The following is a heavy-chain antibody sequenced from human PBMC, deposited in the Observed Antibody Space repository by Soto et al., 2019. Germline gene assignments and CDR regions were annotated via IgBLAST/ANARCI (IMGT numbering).Heavy chain of an antibody. V-gene: IGHV3-21*02. D-gene: IGHD2-15*01. CDR3: ARGRTCTGATCYGGGDY. Sequence: DVQLVESGGGLVKPGGSLRLSCVASGFTFTSYSMLWVRQPPGKGLEWVSSISSDNNYIYYADSVKGRFTISRDNAKNSLYLQKISLRAEDTAVYYCARGRTCTGATCYGGGDYWGQGTLVTISS. CDR2: ISSDNNYI. J-gene: IGHJ4*02. CDR1: GFTFTSYS.